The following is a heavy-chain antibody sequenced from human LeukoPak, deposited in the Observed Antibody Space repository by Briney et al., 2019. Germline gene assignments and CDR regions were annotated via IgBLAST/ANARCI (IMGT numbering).Heavy chain of an antibody. Sequence: GGSLRLSCAASGFTFSSYEMNWVRQAPGKGLERVSYISSSGSTIYYADSVKGRFTISRDNAKNSLYLQMNSLRVEDTAVYYCARDGGDYSGYYYYMDVWGKGTTVTVSS. CDR2: ISSSGSTI. D-gene: IGHD4-17*01. CDR3: ARDGGDYSGYYYYMDV. J-gene: IGHJ6*03. V-gene: IGHV3-48*03. CDR1: GFTFSSYE.